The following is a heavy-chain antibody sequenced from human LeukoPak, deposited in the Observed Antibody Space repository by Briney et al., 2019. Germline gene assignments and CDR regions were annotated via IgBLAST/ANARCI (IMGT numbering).Heavy chain of an antibody. Sequence: GGSLRLSCVASGFTFSSYWMHWVRHAPGKGLVWVSHINSDGSSTTYADSVKGRFTISRDNAKNTLYPQMNSLRAEDTAVYYCARDGLAAITFDYWGQGILVTVSS. CDR2: INSDGSST. V-gene: IGHV3-74*01. CDR3: ARDGLAAITFDY. CDR1: GFTFSSYW. J-gene: IGHJ4*02. D-gene: IGHD5-24*01.